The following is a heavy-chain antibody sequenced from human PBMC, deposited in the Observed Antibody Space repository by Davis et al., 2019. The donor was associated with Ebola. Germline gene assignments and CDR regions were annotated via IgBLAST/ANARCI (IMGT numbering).Heavy chain of an antibody. CDR3: ARDGGVVVAASGMDV. D-gene: IGHD2-15*01. CDR1: GFTFSSYA. V-gene: IGHV3-30-3*01. Sequence: GESLKISCAASGFTFSSYAMHWVRQAPGKGLEWVAVISYDGSNKYYADSVKGRFTISRDNSKNTLYLQMNSLRAEDTAVYYCARDGGVVVAASGMDVWGKGTTVTVSS. J-gene: IGHJ6*04. CDR2: ISYDGSNK.